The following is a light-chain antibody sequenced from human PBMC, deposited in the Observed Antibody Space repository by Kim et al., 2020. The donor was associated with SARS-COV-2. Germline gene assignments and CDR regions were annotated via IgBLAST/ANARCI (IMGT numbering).Light chain of an antibody. J-gene: IGKJ3*01. CDR3: QQSYTTLFT. CDR2: AAS. CDR1: RSIASY. Sequence: IQMTQSPSSLSASVGDRVTITCRASRSIASYLNWYQQKPGKAPKLLIYAASRLQSGVPSRFSVSGSGTDFTLTISSLQPEDFATYFCQQSYTTLFTFGPGTKVDVK. V-gene: IGKV1-39*01.